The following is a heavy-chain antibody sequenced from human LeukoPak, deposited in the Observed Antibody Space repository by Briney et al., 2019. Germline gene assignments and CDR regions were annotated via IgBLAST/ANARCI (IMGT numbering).Heavy chain of an antibody. CDR3: TRVDDSSGYYYFDY. CDR2: IRSKAYGGTT. J-gene: IGHJ4*02. D-gene: IGHD3-22*01. CDR1: GFTFGDYA. V-gene: IGHV3-49*04. Sequence: GGSLRLSCTASGFTFGDYAMSWVRQAPGKGLEWVGFIRSKAYGGTTEYAASVKGRFTISRDDSKSIAYLQMNSLKTEDTAVYYCTRVDDSSGYYYFDYWGQGTLVTVSS.